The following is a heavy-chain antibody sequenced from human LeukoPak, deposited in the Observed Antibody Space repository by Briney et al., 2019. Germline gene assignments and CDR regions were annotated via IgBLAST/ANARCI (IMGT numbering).Heavy chain of an antibody. CDR2: ISADSATT. D-gene: IGHD3-10*01. CDR3: ARKSASGNYPLDY. Sequence: GGSLRLSCAASGFTVSNNYMRWVRQAPGKGLEWVSVISADSATTFYADSVKGRFTISRDNAKNTVFLQMSSLRAEDTALYYCARKSASGNYPLDYWGQGTLVTVSS. V-gene: IGHV3-23*01. CDR1: GFTVSNNY. J-gene: IGHJ4*02.